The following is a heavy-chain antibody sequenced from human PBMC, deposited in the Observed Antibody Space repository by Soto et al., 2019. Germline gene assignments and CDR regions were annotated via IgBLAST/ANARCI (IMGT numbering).Heavy chain of an antibody. V-gene: IGHV3-30-3*01. CDR1: GFTFTNYA. D-gene: IGHD3-22*01. CDR3: ARAYYHDKSDFDY. J-gene: IGHJ4*02. Sequence: GGSLRLSCAASGFTFTNYAIHWVRQAPGKGLEWVAVISYDGSKKYYADSVKGRFTISRDNSKSTLYLQMNSLRAEDTAVFYCARAYYHDKSDFDYWGQGTQVTVSS. CDR2: ISYDGSKK.